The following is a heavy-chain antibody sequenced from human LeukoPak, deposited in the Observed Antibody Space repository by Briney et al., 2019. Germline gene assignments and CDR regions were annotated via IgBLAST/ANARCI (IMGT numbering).Heavy chain of an antibody. D-gene: IGHD6-6*01. CDR2: IRTKDLRATT. CDR3: ITSKTGYFFDY. Sequence: PGGSLRLSCAPSGFSFSSYGMHWVRQAPGRGLEWVGFIRTKDLRATTRYAESVKGRFVISRDDSKRTAYLQMNTLRTEDSAVYYCITSKTGYFFDYWGQGTLVTVSS. CDR1: GFSFSSYG. V-gene: IGHV3-49*04. J-gene: IGHJ4*02.